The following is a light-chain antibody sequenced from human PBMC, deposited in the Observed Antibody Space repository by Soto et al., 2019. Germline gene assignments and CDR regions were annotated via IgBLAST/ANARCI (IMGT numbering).Light chain of an antibody. Sequence: QSVLTQPSSASGTPGQSVTISCSGSRXNIGGNHVSWYQQFPGTAPKPLIYSNKQRASGVPDRFSGSRSGTSASLVISGLQSEDEAEYFCSAWDDSLRSNIFGSGTKVTVL. J-gene: IGLJ1*01. CDR1: RXNIGGNH. V-gene: IGLV1-44*01. CDR3: SAWDDSLRSNI. CDR2: SNK.